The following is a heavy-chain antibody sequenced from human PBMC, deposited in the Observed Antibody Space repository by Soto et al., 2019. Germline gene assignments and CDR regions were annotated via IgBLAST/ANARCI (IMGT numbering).Heavy chain of an antibody. Sequence: ASVKVSCKASGYTFTSYGISWVRQAPGQGLEWMGWISAYNGNTNYAQKLQGRVTMTTDTSTSTAYMELRSLRSDDTAVYYCARGTVEKYSGYDFWMMNWGQGTLVTVSS. CDR2: ISAYNGNT. J-gene: IGHJ4*02. CDR3: ARGTVEKYSGYDFWMMN. D-gene: IGHD5-12*01. CDR1: GYTFTSYG. V-gene: IGHV1-18*01.